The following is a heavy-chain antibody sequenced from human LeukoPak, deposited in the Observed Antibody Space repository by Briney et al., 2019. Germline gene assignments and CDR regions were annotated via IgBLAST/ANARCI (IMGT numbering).Heavy chain of an antibody. CDR1: GFTFSYYA. J-gene: IGHJ4*02. V-gene: IGHV3-33*08. CDR2: IWSDGTNE. CDR3: ARDSGRIREVFDY. D-gene: IGHD3-10*01. Sequence: GRSLRLSCAASGFTFSYYAMHWVRQAPGKGLEWVALIWSDGTNEFYPDSVRGRFTISRDNSKNTVYLQMNSLRAEDTAFYYCARDSGRIREVFDYWGQGTLVTVSS.